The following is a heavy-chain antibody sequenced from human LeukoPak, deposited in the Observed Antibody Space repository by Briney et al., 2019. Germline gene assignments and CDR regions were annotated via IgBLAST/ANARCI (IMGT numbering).Heavy chain of an antibody. D-gene: IGHD3-3*01. V-gene: IGHV3-33*06. CDR1: GFTFSSYG. Sequence: GGSLRLSCAASGFTFSSYGMHWVRQAPGKGLEWVAVIWYDGSNKYYADSVKGRFTISRDNSKNTLYLQMNSLRAEDTAVYYCAKDKEYYDFWSGNSRYMDVWGKGTTVTVSS. J-gene: IGHJ6*03. CDR2: IWYDGSNK. CDR3: AKDKEYYDFWSGNSRYMDV.